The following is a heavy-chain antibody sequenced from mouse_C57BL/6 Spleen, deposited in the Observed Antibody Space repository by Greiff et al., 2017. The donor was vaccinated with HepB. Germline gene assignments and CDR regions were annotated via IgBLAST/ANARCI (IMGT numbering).Heavy chain of an antibody. Sequence: VKLQQSGPGLVQPSQSLSITCTVSGFSLTSYGVHWVRQPPGKGLEWLGVIWSGGSTDYNAAFISRLSISKDNSKSQVFFKMNSLQADDTAIYYCAKTGGSSQYYAMDYWGQGTSVTVSS. V-gene: IGHV2-4*01. D-gene: IGHD1-1*01. CDR1: GFSLTSYG. J-gene: IGHJ4*01. CDR2: IWSGGST. CDR3: AKTGGSSQYYAMDY.